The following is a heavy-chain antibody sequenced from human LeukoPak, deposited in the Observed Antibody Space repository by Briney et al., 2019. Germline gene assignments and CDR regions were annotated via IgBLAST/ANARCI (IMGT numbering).Heavy chain of an antibody. Sequence: ASVKVSCKASGYTFTSYGIIWVRQAPGQGLEWMGWISAYNGNTNYAQKLQGRVTMTTDTSTSTAYMELRSLRSDDTAVYYCARDLSSSSWYGRFDPWGQGTLVTVAS. V-gene: IGHV1-18*01. J-gene: IGHJ5*02. CDR3: ARDLSSSSWYGRFDP. CDR2: ISAYNGNT. D-gene: IGHD6-13*01. CDR1: GYTFTSYG.